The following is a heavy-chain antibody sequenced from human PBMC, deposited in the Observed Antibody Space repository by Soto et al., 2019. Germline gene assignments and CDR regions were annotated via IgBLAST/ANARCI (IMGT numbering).Heavy chain of an antibody. V-gene: IGHV3-48*02. CDR1: GFTFSSYS. D-gene: IGHD4-17*01. J-gene: IGHJ4*02. Sequence: EVQLVESGGGLVQPGGSLRLSCAASGFTFSSYSMNWVRQAPGKGREWVSYISSSSSTIYYADSVKGRFTISRDNAKNSLYLQMNSLRDEDTAVYYCARANDYGEDSIADFDYWGQGTLVTVSS. CDR3: ARANDYGEDSIADFDY. CDR2: ISSSSSTI.